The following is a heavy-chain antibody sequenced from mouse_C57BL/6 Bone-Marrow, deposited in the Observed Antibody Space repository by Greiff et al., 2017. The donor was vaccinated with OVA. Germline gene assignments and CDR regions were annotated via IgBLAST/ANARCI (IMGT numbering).Heavy chain of an antibody. CDR1: GYTFTDYA. V-gene: IGHV1-67*01. D-gene: IGHD1-1*01. CDR2: ISTYYGDA. Sequence: VKLVESGPELVRPGVSVKISCKGSGYTFTDYAMHWVKQSHAKSLEWIGVISTYYGDASYNQKFKDKATMTVDKSSSTAYLELARLTSEDSADYYGERRRGITTVVENDWGTGTTLTVSS. CDR3: ERRRGITTVVEND. J-gene: IGHJ2*01.